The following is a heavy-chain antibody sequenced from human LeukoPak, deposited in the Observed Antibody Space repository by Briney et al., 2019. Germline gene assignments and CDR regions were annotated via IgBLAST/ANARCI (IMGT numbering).Heavy chain of an antibody. CDR3: ARLETSVTEHNWFDP. J-gene: IGHJ5*02. CDR2: IGGSNYYRGST. V-gene: IGHV4-39*01. CDR1: GASISSSAYY. D-gene: IGHD2-21*02. Sequence: SETLSLTCAVSGASISSSAYYWGWIRQPPGKGLEWIGSIGGSNYYRGSTYYNPSLKSRVTIHVDTSKDQFSLKLSSVTAADTAVYYCARLETSVTEHNWFDPWGQGTLLTVSS.